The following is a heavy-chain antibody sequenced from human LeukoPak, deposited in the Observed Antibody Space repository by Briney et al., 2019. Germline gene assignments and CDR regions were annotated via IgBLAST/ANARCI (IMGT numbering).Heavy chain of an antibody. CDR2: ISYDGSNK. CDR1: GFTFSSYG. J-gene: IGHJ4*02. V-gene: IGHV3-30*18. CDR3: AKGLEAVAGYFDY. D-gene: IGHD6-19*01. Sequence: AGSLRLSCAASGFTFSSYGMHWVRQAPGKGLEWVAVISYDGSNKHYADSVKGRFTISRDNSKNTLYLQMNSLRLEDTAVYYCAKGLEAVAGYFDYWGQGTLVTVSS.